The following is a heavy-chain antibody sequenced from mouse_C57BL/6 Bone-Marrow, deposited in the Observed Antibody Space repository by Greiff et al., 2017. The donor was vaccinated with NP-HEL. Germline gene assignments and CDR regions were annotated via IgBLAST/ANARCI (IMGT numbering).Heavy chain of an antibody. Sequence: EVKLQESGPGLVKPSQSLSLTCSVTGYSITSGYYWNWIRQFPGNKLEWMGYISYDGSNNYNPSLKNRISITRDTSKNQFFLKLNSVTTEDTATYYCARDQRLDVWGTGTTVTVSS. D-gene: IGHD1-2*01. CDR1: GYSITSGYY. J-gene: IGHJ1*03. V-gene: IGHV3-6*01. CDR3: ARDQRLDV. CDR2: ISYDGSN.